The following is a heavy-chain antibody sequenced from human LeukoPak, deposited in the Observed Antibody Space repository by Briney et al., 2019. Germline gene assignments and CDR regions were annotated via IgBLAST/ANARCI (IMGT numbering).Heavy chain of an antibody. Sequence: ASVKVSCKASGYTFTSYDINWVRQATGQGLEWMGWMNPNSGNTGYAQNFQGRVTMTRNTSISTAYMELSSLRSEDTAVYYCARTDYGDYEWSYYYYGMDVWGQGTTVTVSS. CDR1: GYTFTSYD. CDR2: MNPNSGNT. D-gene: IGHD4-17*01. J-gene: IGHJ6*02. CDR3: ARTDYGDYEWSYYYYGMDV. V-gene: IGHV1-8*01.